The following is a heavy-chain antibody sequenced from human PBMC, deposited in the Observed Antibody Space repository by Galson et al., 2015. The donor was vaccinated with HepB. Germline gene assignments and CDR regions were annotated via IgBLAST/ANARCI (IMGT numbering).Heavy chain of an antibody. CDR1: GFTFSSYG. CDR3: ARGIAAAGIGFDY. CDR2: ISYDGSNK. V-gene: IGHV3-30*03. Sequence: SLRLSCAASGFTFSSYGMHWVRQAPGKGLEWVAVISYDGSNKYYADSVKGRFTISRDNSKNTLYLQMNSLRAEDTAVYYCARGIAAAGIGFDYWCQGTLVTVSS. D-gene: IGHD6-13*01. J-gene: IGHJ4*02.